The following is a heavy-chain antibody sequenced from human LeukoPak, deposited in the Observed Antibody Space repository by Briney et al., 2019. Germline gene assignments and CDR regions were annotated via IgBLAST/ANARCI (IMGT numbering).Heavy chain of an antibody. J-gene: IGHJ4*02. D-gene: IGHD3-16*01. CDR1: SASVSSYY. CDR2: ISNSGSP. CDR3: ARGGAGPLRD. Sequence: SETLSLTCTVSSASVSSYYWSWVRQPPGGGLEWIGYISNSGSPSYNPSFKSRVPFSADTSKNPLSLKLNSVTPADTAVYFCARGGAGPLRDWGQGTLVTVSS. V-gene: IGHV4-59*02.